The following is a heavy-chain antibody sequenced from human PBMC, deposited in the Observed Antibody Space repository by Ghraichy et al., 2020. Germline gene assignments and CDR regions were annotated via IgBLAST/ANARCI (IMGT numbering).Heavy chain of an antibody. CDR1: GYTFTGYY. Sequence: ASVKVSCKASGYTFTGYYMHWVRQAPGQGLEWMGWINPNSGGTNYAQKFQGWVTMTRDTSISTAYMELSRLRSDDTAVDYCARDHSLDCGDPTEYAFDIWGQGTMVTVSS. D-gene: IGHD4-17*01. V-gene: IGHV1-2*04. CDR2: INPNSGGT. J-gene: IGHJ3*02. CDR3: ARDHSLDCGDPTEYAFDI.